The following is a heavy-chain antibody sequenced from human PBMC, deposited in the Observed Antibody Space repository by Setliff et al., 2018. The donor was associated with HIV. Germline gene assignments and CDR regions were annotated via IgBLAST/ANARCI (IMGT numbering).Heavy chain of an antibody. V-gene: IGHV4-39*01. CDR1: GGSFRSSRYY. Sequence: SETLSLTCTVSGGSFRSSRYYWGWIRQPPGKGLEWIGNIHYGGFFWYSPSLKSRVTISVDMSKNQFSLNLSSVTAADTAVYYCARLLRSGYSTTWYEGGAAWWFDPWGQGTLVTVSS. J-gene: IGHJ5*02. CDR3: ARLLRSGYSTTWYEGGAAWWFDP. CDR2: IHYGGFF. D-gene: IGHD6-13*01.